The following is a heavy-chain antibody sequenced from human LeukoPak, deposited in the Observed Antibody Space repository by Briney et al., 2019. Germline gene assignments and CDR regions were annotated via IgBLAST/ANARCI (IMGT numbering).Heavy chain of an antibody. CDR1: GCRFTSYW. J-gene: IGHJ4*02. D-gene: IGHD1-26*01. Sequence: GGGLQISFRGAGCRFTSYWIGWGRRMAGKGGEGLGVVYPGDSDTRYSPSFQGQVTISVDKSISTAYLQWRSLKASDTAMYYCARRVGATSPVDYWGQGTLVTVSS. V-gene: IGHV5-51*01. CDR3: ARRVGATSPVDY. CDR2: VYPGDSDT.